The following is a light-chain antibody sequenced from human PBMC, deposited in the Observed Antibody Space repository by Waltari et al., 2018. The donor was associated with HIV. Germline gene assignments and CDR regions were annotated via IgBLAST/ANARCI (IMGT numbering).Light chain of an antibody. CDR3: AAWDDSLNAVV. V-gene: IGLV1-44*01. J-gene: IGLJ2*01. Sequence: QSVLTQPPSASGTPGQRVTISCSGSSSNIGSNTVNWYQQLPGTAPKLRIYSNNRRPSGVPDRFSGSKSGTSASLAISGLQSEDEADYYCAAWDDSLNAVVFGGGTKLTVL. CDR2: SNN. CDR1: SSNIGSNT.